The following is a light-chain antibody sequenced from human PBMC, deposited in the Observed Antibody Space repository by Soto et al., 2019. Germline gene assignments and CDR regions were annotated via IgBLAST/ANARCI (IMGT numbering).Light chain of an antibody. CDR3: ASFRSGTILV. CDR2: EVS. CDR1: SSDVGGYKY. V-gene: IGLV2-14*01. J-gene: IGLJ2*01. Sequence: QSALTQPASVSGSPGQSITISCTGTSSDVGGYKYVSWYHQYPGKAPKLMIYEVSNRPSGVSKRFSGSKAGNMASLTISGLLDDDEADYFCASFRSGTILVFGSGTKLTVL.